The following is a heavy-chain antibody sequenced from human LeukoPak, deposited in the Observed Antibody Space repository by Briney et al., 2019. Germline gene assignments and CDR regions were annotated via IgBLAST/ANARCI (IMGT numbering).Heavy chain of an antibody. Sequence: SENLSLTCTVSGGSMNTSYWSWLRQPPGKELEWIGYVYYSGSTNYNPSLKSRLTISVDTSKNQFSLKLSSVTAADTAVYYCARSVEMATIPFDYWGQGTLVTVSS. CDR2: VYYSGST. D-gene: IGHD5-24*01. V-gene: IGHV4-59*08. J-gene: IGHJ4*02. CDR3: ARSVEMATIPFDY. CDR1: GGSMNTSY.